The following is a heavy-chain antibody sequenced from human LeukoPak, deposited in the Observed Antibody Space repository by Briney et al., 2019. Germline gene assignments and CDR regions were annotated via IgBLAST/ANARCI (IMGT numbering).Heavy chain of an antibody. CDR3: AREDYGDYSTFDY. J-gene: IGHJ4*02. CDR2: INPNSGGT. V-gene: IGHV1-2*02. Sequence: ASLKVSCKASVYTFTGYYMHWVREAPRQALEWVGWINPNSGGTNYAQKFQGRVTMTRDTSISTAYMELSRLRSDDTAVYYCAREDYGDYSTFDYWGQGTLVTVSS. D-gene: IGHD4-17*01. CDR1: VYTFTGYY.